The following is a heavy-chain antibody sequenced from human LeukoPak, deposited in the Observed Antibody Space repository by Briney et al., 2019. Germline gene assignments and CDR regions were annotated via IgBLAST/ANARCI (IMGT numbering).Heavy chain of an antibody. D-gene: IGHD5-18*01. CDR3: ARAKRGYSYGANFDY. J-gene: IGHJ4*02. Sequence: ASATVSCKASGGTFSSYAISWVRQAPGQGLEWMGGIIPISGTANYAQKFQGRVTITADESTSTAYMELSSLRSEDTAVYYCARAKRGYSYGANFDYWGQGTLVTVSS. CDR2: IIPISGTA. CDR1: GGTFSSYA. V-gene: IGHV1-69*13.